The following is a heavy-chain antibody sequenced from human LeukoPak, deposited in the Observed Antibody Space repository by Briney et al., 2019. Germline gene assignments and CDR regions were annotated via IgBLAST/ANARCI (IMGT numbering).Heavy chain of an antibody. CDR2: IYYSGST. CDR1: GGSISTYY. J-gene: IGHJ5*02. CDR3: ARGQARLAWFDP. D-gene: IGHD6-19*01. Sequence: SETLSLTCTVSGGSISTYYWSWIRQPPGKGLEWIGYIYYSGSTYYNPSLKRRVTISVDTSKNQFSLRLRSVTAADTAVYYCARGQARLAWFDPWGQGTLVTVSS. V-gene: IGHV4-59*08.